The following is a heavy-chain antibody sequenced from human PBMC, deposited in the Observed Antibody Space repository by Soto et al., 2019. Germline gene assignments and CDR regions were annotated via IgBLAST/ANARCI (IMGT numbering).Heavy chain of an antibody. J-gene: IGHJ5*02. Sequence: QVQLAQSGAEVREPGASVKVSCKASGYSFTNNDVSWVRQATGQGLEWMGWMNPGSGDTGYAQKFQGRVTMTRDISIATAYMELNNLRSDDTAIYYCARMETFGSLNWFDPWGQGTLVTVSS. CDR2: MNPGSGDT. V-gene: IGHV1-8*01. CDR1: GYSFTNND. CDR3: ARMETFGSLNWFDP. D-gene: IGHD3-16*01.